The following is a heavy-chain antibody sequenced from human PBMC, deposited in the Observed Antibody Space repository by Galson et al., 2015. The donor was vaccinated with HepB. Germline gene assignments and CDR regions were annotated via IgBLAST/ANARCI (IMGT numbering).Heavy chain of an antibody. CDR3: ARSMVRGVMNWFDP. D-gene: IGHD3-10*01. CDR1: GFTFDDYA. CDR2: ISWNSGSI. V-gene: IGHV3-9*01. Sequence: SLRLSCAASGFTFDDYAMHWVRQAPGKGLEWVSGISWNSGSIGYADSVKGRFTISRDNAKNSLYLQMNSLRAEDTALYYCARSMVRGVMNWFDPWGQGTLVTVSS. J-gene: IGHJ5*02.